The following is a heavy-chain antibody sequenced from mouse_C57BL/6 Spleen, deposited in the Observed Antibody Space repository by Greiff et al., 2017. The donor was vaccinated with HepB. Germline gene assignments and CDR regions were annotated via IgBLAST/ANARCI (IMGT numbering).Heavy chain of an antibody. V-gene: IGHV5-12*01. CDR1: GFTFSDYY. CDR3: ARHFVYYYEGYAMDY. D-gene: IGHD1-1*02. CDR2: ISNGGGST. Sequence: EVKLVESGGGLVQPGGSLKLSCAASGFTFSDYYMYWVRQTPEKRLEWVAYISNGGGSTYYPDTVKGRFTISRDNAKNTLYLQMSRLKSEDTAMYYCARHFVYYYEGYAMDYWGQGTSVTVSS. J-gene: IGHJ4*01.